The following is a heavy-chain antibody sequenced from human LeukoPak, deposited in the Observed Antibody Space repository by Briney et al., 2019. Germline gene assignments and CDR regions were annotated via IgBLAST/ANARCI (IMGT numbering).Heavy chain of an antibody. D-gene: IGHD1-26*01. V-gene: IGHV4-39*01. CDR3: ARHASGSYQAADFDY. CDR2: IHYSGIT. Sequence: PSETLSLTCTVSGGSISTNDYFWSWIRQSPEKGLEWIGYIHYSGITKSNPSLESRVTISVDTSKNQFSLKLSSVTAADTAVYYCARHASGSYQAADFDYWGQGTLVTVSS. J-gene: IGHJ4*02. CDR1: GGSISTNDYF.